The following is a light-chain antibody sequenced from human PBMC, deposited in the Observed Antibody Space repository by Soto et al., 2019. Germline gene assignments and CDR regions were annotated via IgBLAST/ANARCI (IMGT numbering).Light chain of an antibody. J-gene: IGKJ1*01. CDR1: HTIMTK. CDR3: QQSYNFPQA. Sequence: EILMTQSPSTLSASLGERVTLPCRASHTIMTKLNWYQLKPGKPPRLLIYAASSLQSGVPSRFSGSGSGTDFTLTINSLQPEDFATYSCQQSYNFPQAFGQGTKVDIK. V-gene: IGKV1-39*01. CDR2: AAS.